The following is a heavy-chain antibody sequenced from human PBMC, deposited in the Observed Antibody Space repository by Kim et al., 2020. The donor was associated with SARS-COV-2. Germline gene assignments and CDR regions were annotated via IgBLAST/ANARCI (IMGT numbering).Heavy chain of an antibody. CDR2: N. CDR3: ARLPGVGADAG. D-gene: IGHD1-26*01. Sequence: NHHPPSLKSRVTVSVDTSKNQFALERSSVTAADTAVYYCARLPGVGADAGWGQGTLVTVSS. J-gene: IGHJ4*02. V-gene: IGHV4-39*01.